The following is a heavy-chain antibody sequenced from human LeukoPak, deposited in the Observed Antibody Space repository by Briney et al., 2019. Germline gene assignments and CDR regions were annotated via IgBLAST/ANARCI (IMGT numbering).Heavy chain of an antibody. CDR3: VKEGESITMIVVVSVGYFDY. D-gene: IGHD3-22*01. Sequence: GGSLRRSCSASGFTFSSYATHWVRQAPGKGLEYVSAISSNGGSTYYADSVKGRFTISRDNSKNTLYLQMSSLRAEDTAVYYCVKEGESITMIVVVSVGYFDYWGQGTLVTVSS. J-gene: IGHJ4*02. V-gene: IGHV3-64D*06. CDR2: ISSNGGST. CDR1: GFTFSSYA.